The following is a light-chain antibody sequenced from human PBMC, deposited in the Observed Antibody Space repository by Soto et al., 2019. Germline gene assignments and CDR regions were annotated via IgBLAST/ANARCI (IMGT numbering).Light chain of an antibody. CDR1: QSISTY. J-gene: IGKJ1*01. V-gene: IGKV1-5*01. CDR3: QQYNSYSRT. Sequence: DIQMTQSPSSLSASVGDRVTMTCRASQSISTYLNWYQQKPGKAPKLLIYDASSLESGVPSRFSGSGSGTEFTLTISSLQPDDFATYYCQQYNSYSRTFGQGTKVDI. CDR2: DAS.